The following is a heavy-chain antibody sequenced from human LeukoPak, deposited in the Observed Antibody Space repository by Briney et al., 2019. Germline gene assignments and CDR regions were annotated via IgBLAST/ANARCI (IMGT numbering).Heavy chain of an antibody. J-gene: IGHJ3*02. V-gene: IGHV4-4*02. CDR2: IYHSGST. CDR1: GGSISNSNW. D-gene: IGHD3-22*01. CDR3: AKSNGYGLIDI. Sequence: SGTLSLTCAVSGGSISNSNWWSWVRQPPGKGLEWIGEIYHSGSTNYNPSLKSRVTISVDKFKNQFSLKLSSVTAADTAVYYCAKSNGYGLIDIWGQGTMVTVSS.